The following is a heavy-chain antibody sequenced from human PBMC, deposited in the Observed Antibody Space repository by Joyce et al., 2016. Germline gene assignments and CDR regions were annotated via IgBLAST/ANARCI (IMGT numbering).Heavy chain of an antibody. J-gene: IGHJ4*02. V-gene: IGHV3-49*03. CDR2: IFAKAFGGTT. D-gene: IGHD1-1*01. CDR3: ARDELAINY. Sequence: EVQLVESGGGLVQPGRSLRLSCPTSGFTFADYDVSWFRQAPGKGLECVGFIFAKAFGGTTHYAESVKGRFTISRDDSRSVAYLQMNSLTTEDTAVYYCARDELAINYWGPGTLVTVSS. CDR1: GFTFADYD.